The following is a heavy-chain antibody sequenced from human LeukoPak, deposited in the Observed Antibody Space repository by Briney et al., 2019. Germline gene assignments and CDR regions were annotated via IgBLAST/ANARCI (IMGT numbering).Heavy chain of an antibody. CDR2: IIPIFGTA. V-gene: IGHV1-69*13. D-gene: IGHD2-2*01. CDR3: ARDVSSTSCYDSGCN. CDR1: GGTFSSYA. Sequence: SVKVSCKASGGTFSSYAISWVRQAPGQGLEWMEGIIPIFGTANYAQKFQGRVTITADESTSTAYMELSSLRSEDTAVYYCARDVSSTSCYDSGCNWGQGTLVTVSS. J-gene: IGHJ4*02.